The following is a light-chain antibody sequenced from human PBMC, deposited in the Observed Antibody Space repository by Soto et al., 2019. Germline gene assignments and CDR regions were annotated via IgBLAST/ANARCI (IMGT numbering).Light chain of an antibody. J-gene: IGLJ2*01. CDR1: NIGDKS. CDR2: DNS. V-gene: IGLV3-21*02. Sequence: SYELTQPPSLSVAPGQTARITCGGNNIGDKSVHWYQQKPGQAPILVVSDNSDRPSGIPERFSGSNSGDTATLTISGVEAGDEADFYCQVWDHSSDPVVFGGGTKLTVL. CDR3: QVWDHSSDPVV.